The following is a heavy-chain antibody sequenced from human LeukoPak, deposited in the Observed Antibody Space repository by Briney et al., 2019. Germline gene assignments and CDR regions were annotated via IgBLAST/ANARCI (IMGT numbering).Heavy chain of an antibody. CDR1: GGSISSYY. J-gene: IGHJ3*02. Sequence: SETLSLTRTVSGGSISSYYWSWIRQPPGKGLEWIGYIYYSGSTNYNPSLKSRVTISVDTSKNQFSLKLSSVTAADTAVYYCARAPIAAAVDIWGQGTMVTVSS. D-gene: IGHD6-13*01. CDR3: ARAPIAAAVDI. V-gene: IGHV4-59*01. CDR2: IYYSGST.